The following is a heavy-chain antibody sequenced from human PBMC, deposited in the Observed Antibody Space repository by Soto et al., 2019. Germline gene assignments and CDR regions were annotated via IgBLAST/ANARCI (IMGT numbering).Heavy chain of an antibody. V-gene: IGHV3-48*01. D-gene: IGHD1-26*01. J-gene: IGHJ3*02. CDR2: ISSSSSTI. Sequence: EVQLVESGGGLVHPGGSLRLSCAASGFTFSSYSMNWVRQAPGKGLEWVSYISSSSSTIYYADSVKGRFTISRDNAKNSLYLQMNSLRAEDTAVYYCARGSYSAVIVGATIAFDIWGQGTMVTVSS. CDR1: GFTFSSYS. CDR3: ARGSYSAVIVGATIAFDI.